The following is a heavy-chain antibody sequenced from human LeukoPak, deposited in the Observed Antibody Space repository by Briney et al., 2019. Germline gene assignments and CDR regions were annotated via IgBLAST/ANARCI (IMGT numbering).Heavy chain of an antibody. CDR3: ARDQRRVNWQQPFGGLDY. CDR2: INPNSGGT. J-gene: IGHJ4*02. CDR1: GYTFTGYY. D-gene: IGHD3-10*01. V-gene: IGHV1-2*02. Sequence: ASVKVSCKASGYTFTGYYMHWVRQAPGQGLEWMGWINPNSGGTNYAQKFQGRVTMTRDTSISTAYMELSRLRSDDTAVYYCARDQRRVNWQQPFGGLDYWGQGTLVTVSS.